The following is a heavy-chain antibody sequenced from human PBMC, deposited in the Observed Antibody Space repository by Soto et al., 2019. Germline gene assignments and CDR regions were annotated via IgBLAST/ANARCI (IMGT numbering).Heavy chain of an antibody. V-gene: IGHV3-21*01. CDR2: ISSSSSYI. J-gene: IGHJ4*02. D-gene: IGHD2-15*01. CDR1: GFTFSSYS. Sequence: GSLRLSCAASGFTFSSYSMNWVRQAPGKGLEWVSSISSSSSYIYYADSVKGRFTISRDNAKNSLYLQMNSLRAEDTAVYYCARRTVATIPYCSGGSCYYAYFDYWGQGTLVTVSS. CDR3: ARRTVATIPYCSGGSCYYAYFDY.